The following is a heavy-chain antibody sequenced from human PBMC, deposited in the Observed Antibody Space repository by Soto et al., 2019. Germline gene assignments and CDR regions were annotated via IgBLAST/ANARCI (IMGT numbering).Heavy chain of an antibody. J-gene: IGHJ5*02. CDR2: MNPYNGNT. CDR1: GYTFTSYG. CDR3: ARGIKCVDYSRWFDP. Sequence: ASVKVSCKASGYTFTSYGISWVRQAPGQGLEWMGWMNPYNGNTDYAQKLQGRVTMTRNTSTSTAYMELRSLRSEDTAVYYCARGIKCVDYSRWFDPWGPETLATVSS. D-gene: IGHD4-17*01. V-gene: IGHV1-18*01.